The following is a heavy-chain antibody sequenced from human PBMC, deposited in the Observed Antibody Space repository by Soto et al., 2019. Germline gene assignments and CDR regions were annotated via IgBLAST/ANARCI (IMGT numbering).Heavy chain of an antibody. J-gene: IGHJ6*02. D-gene: IGHD4-17*01. Sequence: SQTLSLTCAISGDSVSSNSAAWNWIRQSPSRGLEWLGRTYYRSKWYNDYAVSVKSRITINPDTSKNQFSLQLNSVTPEETAGYYCARDRRTTVVTPLRDYYYYYGMDVWGQGTTVTVSS. CDR2: TYYRSKWYN. CDR1: GDSVSSNSAA. CDR3: ARDRRTTVVTPLRDYYYYYGMDV. V-gene: IGHV6-1*01.